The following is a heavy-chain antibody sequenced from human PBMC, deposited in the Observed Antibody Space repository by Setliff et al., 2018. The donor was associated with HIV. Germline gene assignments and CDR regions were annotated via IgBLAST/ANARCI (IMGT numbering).Heavy chain of an antibody. CDR2: IYYNGTT. Sequence: SETLSLTCLVFGYSINDGYHWGWIRQPPGRGLEWIGQIYYNGTTNYNPSLKSRVSISVDTSKNQFSLALTSVTAADTAVYYCTRGRSMPTLTTWGQGALVTVPQ. D-gene: IGHD3-22*01. V-gene: IGHV4-61*08. CDR3: TRGRSMPTLTT. J-gene: IGHJ4*02. CDR1: GYSINDGYH.